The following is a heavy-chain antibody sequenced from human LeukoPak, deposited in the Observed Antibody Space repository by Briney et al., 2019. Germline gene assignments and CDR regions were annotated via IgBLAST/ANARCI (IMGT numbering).Heavy chain of an antibody. D-gene: IGHD2-2*02. V-gene: IGHV3-53*01. CDR2: IYSGGST. J-gene: IGHJ3*02. CDR1: GITVSSNY. Sequence: GGSLRLSCAASGITVSSNYMNWVRQAPGEGLEWVSVIYSGGSTYYADSVKGRFTISRDNSKNTVYLQMNSLRAEDTAVYYCARDLAHTQSFDIWGRGTMVTVSS. CDR3: ARDLAHTQSFDI.